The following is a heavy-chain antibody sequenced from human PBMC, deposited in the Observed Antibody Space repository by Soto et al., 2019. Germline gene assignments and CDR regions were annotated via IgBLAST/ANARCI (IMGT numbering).Heavy chain of an antibody. CDR3: AASGIDSSGYYPLRAFDI. V-gene: IGHV1-58*01. CDR1: GFTFTSSA. CDR2: IVVGSGNT. J-gene: IGHJ3*02. Sequence: GASVKVSCKASGFTFTSSAVQWVRQARGQRLEWIGWIVVGSGNTNYAHKFQERVTITRDMSTSTAYMELGSLRSEDTAVYYCAASGIDSSGYYPLRAFDIWGQGTMVTVSS. D-gene: IGHD3-22*01.